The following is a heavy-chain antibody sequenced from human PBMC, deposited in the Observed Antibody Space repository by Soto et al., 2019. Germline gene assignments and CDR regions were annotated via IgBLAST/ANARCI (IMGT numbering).Heavy chain of an antibody. V-gene: IGHV1-18*01. CDR3: ARGGEAAAGLEDLYYYYYMDV. D-gene: IGHD6-13*01. Sequence: ASVKVSCKASGYTFTSYGISWVRQAPGQGLEWMGWISAYNGNTNYAQKLQGRVTMTTDTSTSTAYMELRSLRSDDTAVYYCARGGEAAAGLEDLYYYYYMDVWGKGTTVTVSS. J-gene: IGHJ6*03. CDR2: ISAYNGNT. CDR1: GYTFTSYG.